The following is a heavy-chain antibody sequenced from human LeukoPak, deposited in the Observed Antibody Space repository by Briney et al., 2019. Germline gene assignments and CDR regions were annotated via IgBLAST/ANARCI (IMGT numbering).Heavy chain of an antibody. D-gene: IGHD4-17*01. CDR2: ISSSGSSI. CDR3: GGPLYGDYTLFDY. V-gene: IGHV3-48*03. CDR1: GFPFNRYE. Sequence: PGGSLRLSCAASGFPFNRYEMKWVCQAPGKGLEWVSYISSSGSSIYYADSLKGRFTISRDNAKNSLYLQMNSLRAEDTAVYYCGGPLYGDYTLFDYWGQGTLVTVSS. J-gene: IGHJ4*02.